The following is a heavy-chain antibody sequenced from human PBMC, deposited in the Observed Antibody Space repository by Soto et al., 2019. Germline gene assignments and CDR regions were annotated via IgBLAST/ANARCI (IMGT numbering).Heavy chain of an antibody. CDR2: IWFDGSDK. J-gene: IGHJ3*02. CDR1: GFTFSSYG. D-gene: IGHD2-15*01. CDR3: ARLYCSASSCYSVGAFDI. V-gene: IGHV3-33*01. Sequence: QVQLVESGGGVVQPGRSLRLSCAAPGFTFSSYGMHWVRQAPGKGLEWVALIWFDGSDKYYTESVKGRFTISRDNSKSTLYLQMNSLRAEDTAVYYCARLYCSASSCYSVGAFDIRGQGTMVTVSS.